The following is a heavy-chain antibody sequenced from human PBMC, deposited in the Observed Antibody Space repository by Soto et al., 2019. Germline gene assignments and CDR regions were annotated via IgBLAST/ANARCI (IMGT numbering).Heavy chain of an antibody. Sequence: QMQLVQSGPEVKKPGTSVKVSCKASGFTFTSSAVQWVRQARGQRLEWIGWIVVGSGNTNYAQKFHERVTITRDMSTSTAHMERSRLRPEDTAVYYCAAALGRLDYWGQGTLVTVSS. CDR2: IVVGSGNT. V-gene: IGHV1-58*01. J-gene: IGHJ4*02. CDR3: AAALGRLDY. CDR1: GFTFTSSA. D-gene: IGHD1-1*01.